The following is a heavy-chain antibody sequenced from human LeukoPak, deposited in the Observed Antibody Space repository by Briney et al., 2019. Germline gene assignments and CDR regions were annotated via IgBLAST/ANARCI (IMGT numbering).Heavy chain of an antibody. D-gene: IGHD3-22*01. CDR2: IRYDGSSK. V-gene: IGHV3-30*02. CDR1: GFTFSSYG. J-gene: IGHJ4*02. CDR3: ARDLRSSGYYAFDY. Sequence: GGSLRLSCAASGFTFSSYGMHWVRQAPGKGLEWMSFIRYDGSSKYYSDSVKGRFTISRDNAKNSLYLQMNSLRAEDTAVYYCARDLRSSGYYAFDYWGQGTLVTVSS.